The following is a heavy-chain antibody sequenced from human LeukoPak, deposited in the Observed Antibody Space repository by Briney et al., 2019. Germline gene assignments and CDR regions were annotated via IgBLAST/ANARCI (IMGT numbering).Heavy chain of an antibody. CDR1: GYTFTGYY. V-gene: IGHV1-2*02. CDR3: ARNRGEYSSSSWFDP. J-gene: IGHJ5*02. CDR2: INPNSGGT. Sequence: ASVKVSCKASGYTFTGYYMHWVRQAPGQGLEWMGWINPNSGGTNYAQKLQGRVTMITDTSTSTAYMELRSLRSDDTAVYYCARNRGEYSSSSWFDPWGQGTLVTVSS. D-gene: IGHD6-6*01.